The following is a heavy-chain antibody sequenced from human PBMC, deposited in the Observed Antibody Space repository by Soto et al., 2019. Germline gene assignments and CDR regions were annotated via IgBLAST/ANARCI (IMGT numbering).Heavy chain of an antibody. Sequence: GESLKISCKGSGYKFSTYWIDWVRQMPGKGLEWMGIIYPGDSDTRYSPSFQGQVTISADKSSSTAYLQWHSLKASDSAMYFCARRDSLSVIDYWGQGTQVTVS. V-gene: IGHV5-51*01. CDR3: ARRDSLSVIDY. CDR2: IYPGDSDT. J-gene: IGHJ4*02. CDR1: GYKFSTYW. D-gene: IGHD2-21*02.